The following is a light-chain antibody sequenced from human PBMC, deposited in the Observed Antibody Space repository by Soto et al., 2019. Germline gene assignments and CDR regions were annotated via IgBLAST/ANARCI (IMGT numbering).Light chain of an antibody. CDR2: DAS. CDR3: QQYNSYSPWT. CDR1: QNVNKW. V-gene: IGKV1-5*01. Sequence: DIQMTQSPSTLSASVGDRVTITCRASQNVNKWLAWFQQKPGKVPKLLIFDASTLQTGVPSRFGGGGSGSEFTITISGLQPNDFATYYSQQYNSYSPWTFGPGTKVEI. J-gene: IGKJ1*01.